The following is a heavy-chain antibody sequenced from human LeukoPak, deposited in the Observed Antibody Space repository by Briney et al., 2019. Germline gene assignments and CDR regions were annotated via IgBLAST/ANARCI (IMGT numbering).Heavy chain of an antibody. D-gene: IGHD2-2*01. Sequence: GESLKISCKGSGYSFTSYWIGWVRQMPGKGLKWMGIIYPGDSDARYSPSFQGQVTISADKSISTAYLQWSSLKASDTAMYYCARLLGYCSSTSCRGRGNWFDPWGQGTLVTVSS. CDR2: IYPGDSDA. CDR3: ARLLGYCSSTSCRGRGNWFDP. J-gene: IGHJ5*02. V-gene: IGHV5-51*01. CDR1: GYSFTSYW.